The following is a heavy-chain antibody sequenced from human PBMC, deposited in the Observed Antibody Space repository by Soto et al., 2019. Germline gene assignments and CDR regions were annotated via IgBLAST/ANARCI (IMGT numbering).Heavy chain of an antibody. CDR1: GYTFTAYY. Sequence: QVQLVQSGAEVKEPGDSVRVSCEASGYTFTAYYIHWVRQAPGQGLEWMGWINPKFGDTTYAQDFQGRVSMTRDMSISTVYRELSRLNSDDTAIYYCARNMDYYYGPGSGNGHGFWGQGTTVTVFS. D-gene: IGHD3-10*01. J-gene: IGHJ6*02. CDR2: INPKFGDT. CDR3: ARNMDYYYGPGSGNGHGF. V-gene: IGHV1-2*02.